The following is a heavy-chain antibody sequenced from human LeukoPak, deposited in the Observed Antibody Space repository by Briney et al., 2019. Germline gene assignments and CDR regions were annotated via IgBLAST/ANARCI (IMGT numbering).Heavy chain of an antibody. CDR1: GCSFTSYW. CDR3: ARRPMIPFGGAQYYFDY. D-gene: IGHD3-16*01. V-gene: IGHV5-51*01. J-gene: IGHJ4*02. Sequence: GESLKISCKGSGCSFTSYWIGWVRQMPGKGLEWMGIIYPGDSDTRYSPSFQGQVTISADKSIRTAYLQWSSLEASDTAMYYCARRPMIPFGGAQYYFDYWGQGTLVTVSS. CDR2: IYPGDSDT.